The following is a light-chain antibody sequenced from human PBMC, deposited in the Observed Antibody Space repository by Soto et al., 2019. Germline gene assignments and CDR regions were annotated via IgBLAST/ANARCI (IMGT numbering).Light chain of an antibody. CDR2: GNS. V-gene: IGLV1-40*01. J-gene: IGLJ1*01. Sequence: QSVLTQPPSVSGAPGQRVTISCTGSSSNIGAGYDVHWYQQLPGTAPKLLIYGNSNRPSGVPDRFSGSKSGASASLAITGLQAEDEADYYCQYYDSSLSAYVFGTGTKVNVL. CDR1: SSNIGAGYD. CDR3: QYYDSSLSAYV.